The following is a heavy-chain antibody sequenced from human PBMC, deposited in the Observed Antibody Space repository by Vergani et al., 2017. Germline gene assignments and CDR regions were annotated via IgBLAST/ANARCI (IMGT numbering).Heavy chain of an antibody. V-gene: IGHV3-30*04. Sequence: QVQLVESGGGVVQPGRSLRLSCAASGFTFSSYAMHWVRQAPGKGLEWVAVISYEGRNKYYADSVKGPVTNSRDNSKNALYLQMNSLRAEDTAVYYCARDGGVDIVVVPAAFYYWGQGTLVTVSS. CDR1: GFTFSSYA. D-gene: IGHD2-2*01. CDR2: ISYEGRNK. J-gene: IGHJ4*02. CDR3: ARDGGVDIVVVPAAFYY.